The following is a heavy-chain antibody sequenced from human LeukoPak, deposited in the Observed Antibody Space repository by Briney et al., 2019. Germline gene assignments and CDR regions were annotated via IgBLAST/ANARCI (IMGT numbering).Heavy chain of an antibody. J-gene: IGHJ4*02. CDR2: IYHSGTT. D-gene: IGHD2/OR15-2a*01. V-gene: IGHV4-4*02. CDR1: GDSITSHNW. Sequence: PSETLSLTCAVSGDSITSHNWWSWVRQSPGKGLEWIGEIYHSGTTNYSPSLKSRVTISVDKSKNQLSLELTSVTAADTAVYFCASCLFDYYYFAQGGRGTLVPVSS. CDR3: ASCLFDYYYFAQ.